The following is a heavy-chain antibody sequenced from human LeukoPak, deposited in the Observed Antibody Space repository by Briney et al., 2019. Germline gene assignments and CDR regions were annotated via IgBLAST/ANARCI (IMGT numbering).Heavy chain of an antibody. Sequence: GASVKVSCKASGGTLSSYAIGWVRQAPGQGLEWMGGIIPIFGTANYAQKFQGRVTITADESTSTAYMELSSLRSEDTAVYYCARNRVICSGGSCWYGMDVWGQGTTVTVSS. CDR1: GGTLSSYA. D-gene: IGHD2-15*01. V-gene: IGHV1-69*13. J-gene: IGHJ6*02. CDR2: IIPIFGTA. CDR3: ARNRVICSGGSCWYGMDV.